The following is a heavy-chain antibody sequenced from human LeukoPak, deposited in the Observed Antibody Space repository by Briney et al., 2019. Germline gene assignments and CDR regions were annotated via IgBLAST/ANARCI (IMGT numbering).Heavy chain of an antibody. D-gene: IGHD6-13*01. J-gene: IGHJ4*02. CDR1: GGSISSYY. CDR2: IYYSGTT. V-gene: IGHV4-59*01. Sequence: SETPSLTCTVSGGSISSYYWSWIRQPPGRGLEWIGYIYYSGTTNYNPSLKSRVTISVDTSKNQFSLKLSSVTAADTAVYYCARGVYIAAAQYGYWGQGTLVTVSS. CDR3: ARGVYIAAAQYGY.